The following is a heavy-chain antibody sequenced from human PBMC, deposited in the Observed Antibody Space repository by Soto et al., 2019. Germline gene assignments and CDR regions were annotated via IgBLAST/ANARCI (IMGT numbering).Heavy chain of an antibody. D-gene: IGHD3-22*01. CDR3: ARDYDKSGYDYFDP. CDR1: GYSFTGHY. V-gene: IGHV1-2*07. CDR2: IDPKSGYT. Sequence: ASVKVSCKASGYSFTGHYLHWVRLAPGKGLEWMGWIDPKSGYTKYAPKFRDGVTMTSVTSTSTAYMDLKSLTFDDTAVYFCARDYDKSGYDYFDPWGQGTQVTVS. J-gene: IGHJ5*02.